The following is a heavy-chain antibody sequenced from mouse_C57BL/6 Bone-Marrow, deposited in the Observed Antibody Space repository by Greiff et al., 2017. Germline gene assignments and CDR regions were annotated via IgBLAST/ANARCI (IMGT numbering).Heavy chain of an antibody. Sequence: EVKLQESGGDLVKPGGSLKLSCAASGFTFSSYGMSWVRQTPDKRLEWVATISSGGSYTYYPDSVKGRFTISRDNAKNTLYLQMSSLKSEDTAMYYCAICYYSNVYYAMDYWGKGTTVTGSS. CDR1: GFTFSSYG. CDR3: AICYYSNVYYAMDY. D-gene: IGHD2-5*01. CDR2: ISSGGSYT. V-gene: IGHV5-6*01. J-gene: IGHJ4*01.